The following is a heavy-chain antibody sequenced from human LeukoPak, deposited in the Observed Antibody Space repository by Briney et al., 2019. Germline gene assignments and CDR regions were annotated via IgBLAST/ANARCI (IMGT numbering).Heavy chain of an antibody. CDR1: GYTFTGYY. J-gene: IGHJ4*02. D-gene: IGHD4-17*01. V-gene: IGHV1-2*02. CDR2: INPNSGGT. CDR3: RTDRYGDYGDYIDY. Sequence: ASVKVSCKASGYTFTGYYMHWVRQAPGQGLEWMGWINPNSGGTNYAQKFQGGVTMTRDTSISTAYMELSRLRSDDTAVYYCRTDRYGDYGDYIDYWGRGTLVTVSS.